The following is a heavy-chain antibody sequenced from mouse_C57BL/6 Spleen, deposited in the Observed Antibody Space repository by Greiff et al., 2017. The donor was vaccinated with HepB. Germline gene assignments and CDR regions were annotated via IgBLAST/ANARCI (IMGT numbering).Heavy chain of an antibody. CDR2: IYPGSGST. D-gene: IGHD1-1*01. J-gene: IGHJ4*01. Sequence: VQLQQPGAELVKPGASVKMSCKASGYTFTSYWITWVKQRPGQGLEWIGDIYPGSGSTNYNEKFKSKATLTVDTSSSTAYMQLSSLTSEDSAVYYCARNWYYGSSLYYYAMDYWGQGTSVTVSS. V-gene: IGHV1-55*01. CDR1: GYTFTSYW. CDR3: ARNWYYGSSLYYYAMDY.